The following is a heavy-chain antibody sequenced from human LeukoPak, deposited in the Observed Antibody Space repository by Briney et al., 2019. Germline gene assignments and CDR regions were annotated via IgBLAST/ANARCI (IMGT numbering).Heavy chain of an antibody. Sequence: SETLSLTCNVSGGSISGYHWSWIRQPPGKGLEWLGYIYYSGSSNYNPSLKSRVTMSADTSKNQFSLKLSSVTAADTAVYYCARDFDRAGGDYWGQGALVTGSS. D-gene: IGHD2-15*01. CDR1: GGSISGYH. CDR3: ARDFDRAGGDY. V-gene: IGHV4-59*01. J-gene: IGHJ4*02. CDR2: IYYSGSS.